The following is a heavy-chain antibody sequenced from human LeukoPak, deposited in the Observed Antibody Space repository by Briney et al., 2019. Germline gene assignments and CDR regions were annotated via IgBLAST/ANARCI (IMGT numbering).Heavy chain of an antibody. Sequence: GGSLRLSCAASGFTFSSYEMHWVRQAPGKGLEWVSYISSSDSTIYYADSVKGRFTISRDNAKNSLYLQMNSLRAEDTAVYYCARADRDGYNYGVLTYYYYYMDVWGKGTTVTVSS. V-gene: IGHV3-48*03. D-gene: IGHD5-24*01. J-gene: IGHJ6*03. CDR3: ARADRDGYNYGVLTYYYYYMDV. CDR1: GFTFSSYE. CDR2: ISSSDSTI.